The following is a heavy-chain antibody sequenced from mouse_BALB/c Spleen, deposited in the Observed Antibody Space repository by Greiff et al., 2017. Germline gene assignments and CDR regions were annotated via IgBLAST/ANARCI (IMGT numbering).Heavy chain of an antibody. J-gene: IGHJ1*01. V-gene: IGHV5-9-4*01. D-gene: IGHD1-1*01. CDR1: GFTFSSYA. CDR3: ARVGYGSSYRYFDV. CDR2: ISSGGSYT. Sequence: DVKLVESGGGLVKPGGSLKLSCAASGFTFSSYAMSWVRQSPEKRLEWVAEISSGGSYTYYPDTVTGRFTISRDNAKNTLYLEMSSLRSEDTAMYYCARVGYGSSYRYFDVWGAGTTVTVSS.